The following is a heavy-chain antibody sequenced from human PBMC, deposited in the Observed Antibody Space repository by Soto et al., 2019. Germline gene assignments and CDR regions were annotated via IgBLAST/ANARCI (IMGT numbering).Heavy chain of an antibody. D-gene: IGHD6-19*01. CDR2: IIPIFGTA. J-gene: IGHJ6*02. V-gene: IGHV1-69*01. CDR1: GGTFSSYA. CDR3: ASDEGIAVAGTHYYYGMAV. Sequence: QVQLVQSGAEVKKPGSSVKVSCKASGGTFSSYAISWVRQAPGQGLEWMGGIIPIFGTANYAQKFQGRVTITADESTSTAYMELSSLRSEDTAVYYCASDEGIAVAGTHYYYGMAVWVHGTTVTVSS.